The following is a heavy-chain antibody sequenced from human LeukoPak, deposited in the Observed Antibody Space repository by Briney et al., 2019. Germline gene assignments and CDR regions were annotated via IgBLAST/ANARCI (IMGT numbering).Heavy chain of an antibody. Sequence: SETLSLTCTVSGGSISSYYWSWIRQPPGKGLEWIGYIYYSGSTNYNPSLKSRVTISVDTSKNQFSLKLSSVTAADTAVYYCARRIGGYSYGHYGNNWFDPWGQGTLVTVSS. J-gene: IGHJ5*02. V-gene: IGHV4-59*01. CDR3: ARRIGGYSYGHYGNNWFDP. CDR2: IYYSGST. CDR1: GGSISSYY. D-gene: IGHD5-18*01.